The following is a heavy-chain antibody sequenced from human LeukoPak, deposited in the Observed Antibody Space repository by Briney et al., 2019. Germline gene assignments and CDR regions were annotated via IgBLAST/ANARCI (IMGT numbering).Heavy chain of an antibody. CDR3: ARRRRGVSFDY. J-gene: IGHJ4*02. D-gene: IGHD1-26*01. CDR1: GYTFTSYD. CDR2: ISAYNSNT. V-gene: IGHV1-18*01. Sequence: ASVKVSCTASGYTFTSYDLSWVCQAPGQGLEWMGWISAYNSNTKYAQKLQGRVTMTTDTSTNTAYMELRSLRSDDTAMYYCARRRRGVSFDYWGQGTLVTVSS.